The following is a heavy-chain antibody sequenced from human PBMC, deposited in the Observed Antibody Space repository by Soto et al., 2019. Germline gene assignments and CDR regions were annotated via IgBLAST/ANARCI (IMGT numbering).Heavy chain of an antibody. D-gene: IGHD3-3*01. Sequence: PGESLKISCAASGFTFSSYSMNWVRQAPGKGLEWVSSISSSSSYIYYADSVKGRFTISRDNAKNSLYLQMNSLRAEDTAVYYCARVLYDFWSGYTAYYYYYGMDVWGQGTTVTVSS. V-gene: IGHV3-21*01. CDR1: GFTFSSYS. J-gene: IGHJ6*02. CDR3: ARVLYDFWSGYTAYYYYYGMDV. CDR2: ISSSSSYI.